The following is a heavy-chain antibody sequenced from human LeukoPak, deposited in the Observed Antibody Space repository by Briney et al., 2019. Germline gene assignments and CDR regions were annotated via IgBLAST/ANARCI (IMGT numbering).Heavy chain of an antibody. CDR1: GFTFSTYA. V-gene: IGHV3-23*01. D-gene: IGHD1-1*01. Sequence: QSGGSLRLSCAASGFTFSTYAMTWVRQAPGKGLEWVSAIGARGDTSDYADSVKGRFTISRDNSKNTLYLQMNTLRVEDTAIYYCVKRDRGTFDYWGQGTLVTVSS. CDR3: VKRDRGTFDY. CDR2: IGARGDTS. J-gene: IGHJ4*02.